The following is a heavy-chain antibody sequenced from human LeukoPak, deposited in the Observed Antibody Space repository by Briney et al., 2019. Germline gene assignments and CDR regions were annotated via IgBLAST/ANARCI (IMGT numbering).Heavy chain of an antibody. CDR1: GDSIRSNH. J-gene: IGHJ4*02. CDR3: ARLMRRFWDSHYYFDF. CDR2: IHTSGSA. D-gene: IGHD3-3*01. Sequence: SETLSLTCTVSGDSIRSNHWSWTRQPPGKGLEWIGYIHTSGSANYSPSLKSRVTISVDTSKNQFSLKLSSVTAADTAVYYCARLMRRFWDSHYYFDFWGQGTLVTVSS. V-gene: IGHV4-4*09.